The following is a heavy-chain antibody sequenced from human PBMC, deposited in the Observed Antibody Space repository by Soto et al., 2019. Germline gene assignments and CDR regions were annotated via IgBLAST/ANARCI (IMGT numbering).Heavy chain of an antibody. CDR1: EFTFSNYA. J-gene: IGHJ4*02. V-gene: IGHV3-30*03. D-gene: IGHD4-17*01. CDR2: ISYDGNNK. CDR3: ARGPSYSDSYFDY. Sequence: QVQLVESGGGVVKPGGSLRLSCAASEFTFSNYAMHWVRQPPGEGLQWLAVISYDGNNKYYADSVEGRFTISRDNSKNTVYLQMNSLRLEDTAVYYCARGPSYSDSYFDYWGQGTLVTVSS.